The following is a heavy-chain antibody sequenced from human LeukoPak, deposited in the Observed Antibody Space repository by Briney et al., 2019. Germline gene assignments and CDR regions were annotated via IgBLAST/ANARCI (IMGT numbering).Heavy chain of an antibody. CDR1: GGSISSYY. CDR2: IYYSGST. CDR3: AREPELSYYYGMDV. Sequence: SETLSLTCTVSGGSISSYYWSWIRQPPGKGLEWIGYIYYSGSTNYNPSLKSRVTISVDTSKNQFSLKLSSVTAADTAVYYCAREPELSYYYGMDVWGQGTTVTVSS. V-gene: IGHV4-59*12. D-gene: IGHD1-14*01. J-gene: IGHJ6*02.